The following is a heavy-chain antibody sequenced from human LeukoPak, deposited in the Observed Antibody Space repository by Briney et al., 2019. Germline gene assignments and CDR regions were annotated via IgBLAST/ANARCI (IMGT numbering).Heavy chain of an antibody. D-gene: IGHD5-24*01. CDR3: ARRNVEMATFDAFDI. CDR1: GGSFSGYY. CDR2: IYYSGST. Sequence: SETLSLTCAVYGGSFSGYYWSWIRQPPGKGLEWIGSIYYSGSTYYNPSLKSRVNISVDTSKNQFSLKLSSVTAADTAVYYCARRNVEMATFDAFDIWGQGTMVTVSS. J-gene: IGHJ3*02. V-gene: IGHV4-34*01.